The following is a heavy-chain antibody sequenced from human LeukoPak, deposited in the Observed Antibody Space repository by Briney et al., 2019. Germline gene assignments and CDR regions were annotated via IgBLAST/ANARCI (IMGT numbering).Heavy chain of an antibody. V-gene: IGHV5-51*01. CDR1: GYSFTNYW. Sequence: GEALKISCKGSGYSFTNYWIGWVRQMPGKGLELMGIINPGDSDTRYSPSFQGQVTISVDKFISTAYLQWSSLKASDTAMYYCARDRLYHAFDIWGQGTMVTVSS. CDR3: ARDRLYHAFDI. D-gene: IGHD3-16*01. J-gene: IGHJ3*02. CDR2: INPGDSDT.